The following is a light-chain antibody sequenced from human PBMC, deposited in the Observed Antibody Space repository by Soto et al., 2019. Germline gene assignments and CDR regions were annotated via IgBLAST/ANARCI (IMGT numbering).Light chain of an antibody. V-gene: IGKV1-6*01. CDR2: AAS. CDR3: LLDFRYFWA. Sequence: ALQLTQSPSSLSASVGDRVTITSRASEAIRSALGWYQQKPGKVPKLLIYAASILQSGVPSRFSGSGSGTDFTLTISSLQPEDFATYYCLLDFRYFWAFGQGTKV. CDR1: EAIRSA. J-gene: IGKJ1*01.